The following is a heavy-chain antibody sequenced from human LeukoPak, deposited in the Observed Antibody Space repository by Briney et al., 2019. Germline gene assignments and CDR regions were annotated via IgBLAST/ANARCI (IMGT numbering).Heavy chain of an antibody. CDR2: IIPIFGTA. CDR3: ASTGYYYDSSGYYNY. CDR1: GYTFTGYY. Sequence: SVKVSCKASGYTFTGYYMHWVRQAPGQGLEWMGGIIPIFGTANYAQKFQGRVTITADESTSTAYMELSSLRSEDTAVYYCASTGYYYDSSGYYNYWGQGTLVTVSS. D-gene: IGHD3-22*01. V-gene: IGHV1-69*13. J-gene: IGHJ4*02.